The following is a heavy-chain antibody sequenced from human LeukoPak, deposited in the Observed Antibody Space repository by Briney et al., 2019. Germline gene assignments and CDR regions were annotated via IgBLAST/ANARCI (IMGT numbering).Heavy chain of an antibody. D-gene: IGHD3-22*01. CDR1: GFTFSNAW. CDR2: IKSKTDSGTT. CDR3: TTDPDVLYYYDSSGYYYV. V-gene: IGHV3-15*01. Sequence: GGSLRLSCAASGFTFSNAWMSWVRQAPGKGLEWVGRIKSKTDSGTTDYAAPVKGRFTISRDDSKNTLYLQMNSLKTEDTAVYYCTTDPDVLYYYDSSGYYYVRGQGTLVTVSS. J-gene: IGHJ4*02.